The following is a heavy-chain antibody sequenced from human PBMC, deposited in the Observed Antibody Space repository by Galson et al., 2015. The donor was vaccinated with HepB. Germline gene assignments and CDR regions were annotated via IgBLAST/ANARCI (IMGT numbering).Heavy chain of an antibody. CDR1: GFTFSSYG. CDR3: ASSGSYDPFDY. D-gene: IGHD1-26*01. CDR2: IWYDGSNK. V-gene: IGHV3-33*01. Sequence: LRLSCAASGFTFSSYGMHWVRQAPGKGLEWVAVIWYDGSNKYYADSVKGRFTISRDNSKNTLYLQMNSLRAEDTAVYYCASSGSYDPFDYWGQGTLVTVSS. J-gene: IGHJ4*02.